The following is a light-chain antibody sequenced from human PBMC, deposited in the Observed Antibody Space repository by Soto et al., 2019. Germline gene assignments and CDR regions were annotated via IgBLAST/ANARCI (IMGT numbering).Light chain of an antibody. V-gene: IGKV3-11*01. CDR3: QQRSNWLSIT. CDR1: QSVGSY. CDR2: DAS. Sequence: EIVLTQSPATLSLSPGERATLSCTARQSVGSYLAWYQHKPGQAPRLLIYDASNRATGIPARFSGSGSGTDFTLTISSLEPEDFAVYYWQQRSNWLSITFGQGTRLEIK. J-gene: IGKJ5*01.